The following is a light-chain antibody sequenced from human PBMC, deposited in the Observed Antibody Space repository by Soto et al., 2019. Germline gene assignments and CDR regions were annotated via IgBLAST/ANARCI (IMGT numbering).Light chain of an antibody. CDR2: GNS. J-gene: IGLJ1*01. Sequence: QSVLTQPPSVSGAPGQRVTISCTGSSSNIGAGYDVHWYQQLPGTAPKVRIYGNSNRPSGVPDRFSGSKSGTSASLAITGLQAEDEADYYCQSYDNSLSGYVFGTGTKLTVL. CDR1: SSNIGAGYD. V-gene: IGLV1-40*01. CDR3: QSYDNSLSGYV.